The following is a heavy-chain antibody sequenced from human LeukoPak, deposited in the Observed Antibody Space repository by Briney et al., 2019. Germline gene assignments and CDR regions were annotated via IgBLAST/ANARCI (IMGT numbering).Heavy chain of an antibody. V-gene: IGHV3-23*01. Sequence: GGSLRLSCAASGFTFSSYGFHWVRQAPGKGLEWVSAISGSGGSTYYADSVKGRFTISRDNSKNTLYLQMNSLRAEDTAVYYCAYDFWSGYYLFWGQGTLVTVSS. D-gene: IGHD3-3*01. CDR1: GFTFSSYG. J-gene: IGHJ4*02. CDR2: ISGSGGST. CDR3: AYDFWSGYYLF.